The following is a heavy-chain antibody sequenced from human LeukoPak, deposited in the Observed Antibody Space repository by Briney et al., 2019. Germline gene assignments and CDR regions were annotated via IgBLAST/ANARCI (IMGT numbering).Heavy chain of an antibody. V-gene: IGHV4-34*01. J-gene: IGHJ5*02. D-gene: IGHD3-10*01. CDR2: INHSGST. CDR3: ARGIVGYYYGRGWFDP. Sequence: PSETLSLTCAVYGGSFSGYYWSWIRQPPGKGLEWIGEINHSGSTNYNPSLKSRVTISVDTSKNQFSLKLSSVTAADTAVYYCARGIVGYYYGRGWFDPWGQGTLVTVSS. CDR1: GGSFSGYY.